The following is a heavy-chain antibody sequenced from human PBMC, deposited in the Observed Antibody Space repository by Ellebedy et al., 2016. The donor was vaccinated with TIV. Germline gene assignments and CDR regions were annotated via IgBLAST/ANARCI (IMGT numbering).Heavy chain of an antibody. CDR2: ISPDGSTG. Sequence: GESLKISCTASGFTFSNNWMAWVRQPPGKGLEWVAHISPDGSTGYYVDSMKGRFTISRDNAKNSLFLQMNSPRAEDTAIFYCATLDYYGSGRRAPDIWGQGTMVIVSS. CDR1: GFTFSNNW. D-gene: IGHD3-22*01. J-gene: IGHJ3*02. CDR3: ATLDYYGSGRRAPDI. V-gene: IGHV3-7*01.